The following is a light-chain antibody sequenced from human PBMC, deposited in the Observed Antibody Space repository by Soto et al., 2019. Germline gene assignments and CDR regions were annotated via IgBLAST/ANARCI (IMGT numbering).Light chain of an antibody. CDR3: QKYDSAPLT. CDR2: GAS. J-gene: IGKJ4*01. Sequence: DIQMTQSPSSLTASVGDRATISCRASQGFSNSLAWYQQKPGKVPTLLIYGASILQSGVPSRFSGSGSGTEFTLTISTLQPEDVATYYCQKYDSAPLTFGGGTKVAIK. CDR1: QGFSNS. V-gene: IGKV1-27*01.